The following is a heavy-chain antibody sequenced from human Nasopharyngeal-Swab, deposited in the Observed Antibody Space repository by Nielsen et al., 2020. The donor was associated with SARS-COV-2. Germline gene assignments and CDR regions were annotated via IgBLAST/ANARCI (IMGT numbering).Heavy chain of an antibody. V-gene: IGHV4-34*01. CDR2: SNHTGSPKNGTT. J-gene: IGHJ3*01. D-gene: IGHD4-17*01. CDR1: GESLSVYY. Sequence: SETLSLTFGVYGESLSVYYWGWISQPPGKGLEWIGESNHTGSPKNGTTNYNPSLKSLITISVDTSKNQVSLKLNSVTAPDTALSYCARVWPTVTTQWGQGTMVTVSS. CDR3: ARVWPTVTTQ.